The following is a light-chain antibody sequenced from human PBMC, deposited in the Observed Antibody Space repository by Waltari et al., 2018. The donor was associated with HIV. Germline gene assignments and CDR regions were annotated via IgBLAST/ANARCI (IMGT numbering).Light chain of an antibody. CDR1: SSNIGHYY. CDR2: RNN. J-gene: IGLJ2*01. CDR3: ATWDDSLSGVV. Sequence: QSVLTQPPSASATPGQRVTISRSGSSSNIGHYYVYWYQQPPGATPKVLIFRNNRRPSGVPDRFSGSKSGTSASLAISGLRSEDEADYYCATWDDSLSGVVFGGGTKLTVL. V-gene: IGLV1-47*01.